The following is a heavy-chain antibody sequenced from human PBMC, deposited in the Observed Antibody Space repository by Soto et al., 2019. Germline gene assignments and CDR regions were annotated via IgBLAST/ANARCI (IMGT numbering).Heavy chain of an antibody. CDR2: INPNSGGT. J-gene: IGHJ5*02. V-gene: IGHV1-2*04. D-gene: IGHD2-2*03. CDR3: ARGAGYCSSTSCLGNWFDP. CDR1: GYTFTGDY. Sequence: GGSVKGSCKASGYTFTGDYIHWVGKAPGQGPGWMGWINPNSGGTNYAQKFQGWVTMTRDTSISTAYMELSRLRSDDTAVYYCARGAGYCSSTSCLGNWFDPWGQGTLVTVSS.